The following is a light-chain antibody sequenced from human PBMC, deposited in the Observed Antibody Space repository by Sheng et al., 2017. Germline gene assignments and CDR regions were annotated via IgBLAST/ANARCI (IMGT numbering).Light chain of an antibody. Sequence: SYELTQPPSVSVAPGQTARITCGGNNIETKSVHWYQQRPGQAPVLVVDDTSDRPSGIPERFSGSNSGNTATLTISRVEAGDEADYYCQVWISTTDHFVVFGGGTKLTVL. CDR1: NIETKS. V-gene: IGLV3-21*02. CDR3: QVWISTTDHFVV. J-gene: IGLJ3*02. CDR2: DTS.